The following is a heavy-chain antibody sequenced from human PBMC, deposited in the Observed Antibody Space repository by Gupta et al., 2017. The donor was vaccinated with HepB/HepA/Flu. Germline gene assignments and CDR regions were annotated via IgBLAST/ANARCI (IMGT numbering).Heavy chain of an antibody. V-gene: IGHV2-70*04. CDR1: GFSLTTTNMR. CDR3: VRSGDDKYFDY. CDR2: IDWDNDE. J-gene: IGHJ4*02. Sequence: QVTLKESGPALVRTSQTLTLTCPFSGFSLTTTNMRVNWIRQPPGKALEWLGRIDWDNDEFYTTSLKTRLSISKDTSKNQVVLTMTNMDPADTAMDYCVRSGDDKYFDYWGQGSLVTVS. D-gene: IGHD1-1*01.